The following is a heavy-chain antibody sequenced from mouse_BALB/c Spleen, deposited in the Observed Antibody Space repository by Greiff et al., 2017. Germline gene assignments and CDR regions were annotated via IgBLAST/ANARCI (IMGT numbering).Heavy chain of an antibody. CDR1: GYTFTSYW. CDR3: TRDGSPFDD. J-gene: IGHJ2*01. D-gene: IGHD1-1*01. V-gene: IGHV1-69*02. CDR2: IYPSDSYT. Sequence: QVQLQQPGAELVRPGASVKLSCKASGYTFTSYWINWVKQRPGQGLEWIGNIYPSDSYTNYNQKFKDKATLTVDKSSSTAYMQLSSPTSEDSAVYYCTRDGSPFDDWGQGTTLTVSS.